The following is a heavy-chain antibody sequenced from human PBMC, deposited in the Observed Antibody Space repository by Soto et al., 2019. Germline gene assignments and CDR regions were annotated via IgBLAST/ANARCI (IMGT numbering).Heavy chain of an antibody. V-gene: IGHV4-34*01. CDR1: GGSFSGYY. D-gene: IGHD6-13*01. J-gene: IGHJ5*02. Sequence: PSETLSLTCAVYGGSFSGYYWSWIRQPPGKGLEWIGEINHSGSTNYNPSLKSRVTISVDTSKNQFSLKLSSVTAADTAVYYCARDGSSWSILAQTWFDPWGQGTLVTVSS. CDR3: ARDGSSWSILAQTWFDP. CDR2: INHSGST.